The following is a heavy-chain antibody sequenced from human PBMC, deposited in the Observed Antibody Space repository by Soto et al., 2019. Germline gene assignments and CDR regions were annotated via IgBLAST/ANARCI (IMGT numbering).Heavy chain of an antibody. CDR1: GGTFSSYA. V-gene: IGHV1-69*13. CDR2: IIPIFGTA. CDR3: ARGECSSTSCYPYYYYYGMDV. Sequence: SVKVSCKASGGTFSSYAISWLRQAPGQGLEWMGGIIPIFGTANYAQKFQGRVTITADESTSTAYMELSSLRSEDTAVYHCARGECSSTSCYPYYYYYGMDVWGQGTTVTVSS. J-gene: IGHJ6*02. D-gene: IGHD2-2*01.